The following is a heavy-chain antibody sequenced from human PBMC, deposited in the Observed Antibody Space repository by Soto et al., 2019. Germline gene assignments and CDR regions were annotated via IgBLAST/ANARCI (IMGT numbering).Heavy chain of an antibody. V-gene: IGHV1-69*01. J-gene: IGHJ4*02. Sequence: QVQLVQSGAEVKKPGSSVKVSCKASGGTVHNSAISWGRQAPEQGLEWMGGIIVIFGPAIYAQKFQGRVTITADESTNTAFLDLNSLRSDDTAVYYCGRGGIWEKVDSWGPGTLVTVSS. CDR2: IIVIFGPA. CDR1: GGTVHNSA. CDR3: GRGGIWEKVDS. D-gene: IGHD1-26*01.